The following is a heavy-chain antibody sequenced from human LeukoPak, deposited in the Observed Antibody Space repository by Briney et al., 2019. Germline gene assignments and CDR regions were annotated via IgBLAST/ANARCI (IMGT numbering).Heavy chain of an antibody. Sequence: PSETLSLTCAVSGGSISSGGYSWSWIRQPPGKGLEWIGYIYHSGSTYYNPSLKSRVTISVDRSKNQSSLKLSSVTAADTAVYYCARAYCSSTSCFEFDPWGQGTLVTVSS. J-gene: IGHJ5*02. V-gene: IGHV4-30-2*01. CDR2: IYHSGST. CDR3: ARAYCSSTSCFEFDP. CDR1: GGSISSGGYS. D-gene: IGHD2-2*01.